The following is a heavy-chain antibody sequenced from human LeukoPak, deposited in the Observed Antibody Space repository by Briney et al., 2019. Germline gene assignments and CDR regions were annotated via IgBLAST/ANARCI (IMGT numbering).Heavy chain of an antibody. J-gene: IGHJ4*02. V-gene: IGHV1-46*01. CDR3: GRVRGGPDY. Sequence: ASVNVSCKASGYTFTSYYMHWLRQAPGQGLEWMGIINPSGGSTNYAQKFQGRVTMTRDMSTSTVYMELSSLRSEDTAVYYCGRVRGGPDYWGQGTLVTVSS. D-gene: IGHD3-10*01. CDR2: INPSGGST. CDR1: GYTFTSYY.